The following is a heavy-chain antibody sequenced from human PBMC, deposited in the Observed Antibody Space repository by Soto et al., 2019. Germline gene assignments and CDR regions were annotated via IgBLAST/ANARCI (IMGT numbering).Heavy chain of an antibody. Sequence: ASVKFSCKASVERFTTYGISWVRQAPGQGLEWMGWISTYNTNRNHAPKFQGRLLLTTDTSTTTAHMELRSLRPDDTAVYYCARWAGQVRDYGGPFDYWGQGTLVTVSS. CDR1: VERFTTYG. CDR2: ISTYNTNR. J-gene: IGHJ4*02. CDR3: ARWAGQVRDYGGPFDY. V-gene: IGHV1-18*04. D-gene: IGHD4-17*01.